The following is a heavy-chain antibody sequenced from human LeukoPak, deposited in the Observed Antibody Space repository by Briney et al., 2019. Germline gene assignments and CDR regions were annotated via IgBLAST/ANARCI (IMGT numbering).Heavy chain of an antibody. J-gene: IGHJ4*02. D-gene: IGHD3-9*01. CDR3: ARLSYPSGKNWFFDY. CDR2: IYSSGST. V-gene: IGHV4-59*01. CDR1: GDSISNYY. Sequence: SETLSLTCTVSGDSISNYYWSWIRQPPGKGLEWIGYIYSSGSTKYDPSLKSRVTISVDTSKNHFSLNVSSVTAAGTAVYYCARLSYPSGKNWFFDYWGQGTLFTVSS.